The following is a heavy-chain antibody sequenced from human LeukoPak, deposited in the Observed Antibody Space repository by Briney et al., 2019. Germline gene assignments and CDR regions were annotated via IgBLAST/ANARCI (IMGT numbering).Heavy chain of an antibody. Sequence: PGGSLRLSCAASGNYWMHWVRQARGKGLVWVSHINSDGSWTSYADSVKGRFTISKDNAKNTVYLQMNSLRAEDTAVYYCVSFYETYWGQGTLVTVSS. J-gene: IGHJ4*02. CDR1: GNYW. CDR2: INSDGSWT. D-gene: IGHD2/OR15-2a*01. CDR3: VSFYETY. V-gene: IGHV3-74*01.